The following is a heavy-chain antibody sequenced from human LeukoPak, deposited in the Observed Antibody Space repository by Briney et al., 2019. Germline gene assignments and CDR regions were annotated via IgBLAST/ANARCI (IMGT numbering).Heavy chain of an antibody. CDR1: GFTFSGSA. CDR3: TALLPGYSRGWYHDY. Sequence: GGSLRLSCAASGFTFSGSAMHWVRQASGQGLELVGRSRSYANSYATSYAASVKGRFTISRDDSNNTAYLQMNSLKTDDTAVYYCTALLPGYSRGWYHDYWGQGTLVTVCS. D-gene: IGHD6-19*01. J-gene: IGHJ4*02. CDR2: SRSYANSYAT. V-gene: IGHV3-73*01.